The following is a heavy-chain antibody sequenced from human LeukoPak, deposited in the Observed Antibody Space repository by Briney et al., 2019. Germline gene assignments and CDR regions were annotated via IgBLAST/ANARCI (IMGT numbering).Heavy chain of an antibody. CDR3: ARGRPAPPNWFDP. CDR2: ISSSSGST. Sequence: GGSLRLSCAASGFTVNDYYMTWIRQAPGKGLEWVSHISSSSGSTNYADSVKGRFTISRDNAKNFLYLQMNSLRAEDTAVYYCARGRPAPPNWFDPWGQGTLVSVSS. CDR1: GFTVNDYY. V-gene: IGHV3-11*05. J-gene: IGHJ5*02.